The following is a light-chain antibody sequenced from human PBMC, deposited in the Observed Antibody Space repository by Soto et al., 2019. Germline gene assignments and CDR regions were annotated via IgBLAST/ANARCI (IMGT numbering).Light chain of an antibody. CDR1: SSNIGAGYD. CDR3: QSYDSSLSARYV. J-gene: IGLJ1*01. V-gene: IGLV1-40*01. CDR2: GNS. Sequence: QSVLTQPPSVSGAPGQRVTISCTGSSSNIGAGYDVHWYQQLPGTAPKLLIYGNSNRPSGVPDRFSGSKSGTSDSLAITGLRAEDEAEYYCQSYDSSLSARYVFGTGTKLTVL.